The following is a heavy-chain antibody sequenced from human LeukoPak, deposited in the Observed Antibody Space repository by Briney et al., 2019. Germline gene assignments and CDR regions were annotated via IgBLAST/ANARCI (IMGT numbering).Heavy chain of an antibody. Sequence: GGSLRLSCAASGFTFSSYSMNWVRQAPGKGLEWVSSISSSSSYIKYADSVKGRFTISRDNAKNSLYLQMNSLKTEDTAVYYCTTAHDYGDYRTFDYWGQGTLVTVSS. V-gene: IGHV3-21*03. CDR3: TTAHDYGDYRTFDY. CDR2: ISSSSSYI. CDR1: GFTFSSYS. J-gene: IGHJ4*02. D-gene: IGHD4-17*01.